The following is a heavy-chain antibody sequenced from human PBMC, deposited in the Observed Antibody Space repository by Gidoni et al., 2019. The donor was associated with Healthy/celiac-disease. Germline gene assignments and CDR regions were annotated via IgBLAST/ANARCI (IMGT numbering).Heavy chain of an antibody. CDR2: IYYSGST. V-gene: IGHV4-30-4*01. CDR1: GGSISSGDYY. D-gene: IGHD1-26*01. J-gene: IGHJ1*01. CDR3: ARGVVGATPGYFQH. Sequence: QVQLQESGPGLVKPSQTLSLTCTVSGGSISSGDYYWSWIRQPPGKGLEWIGYIYYSGSTYYNPSLKSRVTMSVDTSKNLFSLKLRSVTAADTAVYYCARGVVGATPGYFQHWGQGTLVTVSS.